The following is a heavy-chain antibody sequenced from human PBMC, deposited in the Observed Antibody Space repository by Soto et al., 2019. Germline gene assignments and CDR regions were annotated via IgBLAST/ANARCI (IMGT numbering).Heavy chain of an antibody. Sequence: QVQLQESGPGLVKPSQTLSLTCTVSGGSITTVNYWWGWIRQSPDMGLEWIGPVYNGGSTYNNPSLESRVTMSVDTSKNQLSLTLSSVSAADTAVYYCARGPSGDKVDSWGQGTLVTVSS. V-gene: IGHV4-30-4*01. D-gene: IGHD7-27*01. J-gene: IGHJ4*02. CDR1: GGSITTVNYW. CDR3: ARGPSGDKVDS. CDR2: VYNGGST.